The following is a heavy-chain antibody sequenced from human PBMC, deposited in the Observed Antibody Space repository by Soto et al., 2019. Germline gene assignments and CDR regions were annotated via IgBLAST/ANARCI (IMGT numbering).Heavy chain of an antibody. CDR1: GFTFSSYA. D-gene: IGHD1-26*01. V-gene: IGHV3-23*01. CDR3: AKRGSIVGATTDFDY. Sequence: GGSLRLSCAASGFTFSSYAMSWVRQAPGKGLEWVSAISGSGGSTYYADSVKGRFTISRDNSKNTLYLQMNSLRAEDTAVYYCAKRGSIVGATTDFDYWGQGTLVTVSS. CDR2: ISGSGGST. J-gene: IGHJ4*02.